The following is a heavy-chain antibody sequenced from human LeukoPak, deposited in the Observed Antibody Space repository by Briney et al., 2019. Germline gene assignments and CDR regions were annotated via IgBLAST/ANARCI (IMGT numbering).Heavy chain of an antibody. V-gene: IGHV1-2*02. D-gene: IGHD5-18*01. CDR2: INPNSGGT. Sequence: ASVKVSCKASEYTFTGYYMHWVRQAPGQGLEWMGWINPNSGGTNYAQKFQGRVTMTRDTSISTAYMELSRLRSDDTAVYYCARDGYSYGYGDYWGQGTLVTVSS. J-gene: IGHJ4*02. CDR1: EYTFTGYY. CDR3: ARDGYSYGYGDY.